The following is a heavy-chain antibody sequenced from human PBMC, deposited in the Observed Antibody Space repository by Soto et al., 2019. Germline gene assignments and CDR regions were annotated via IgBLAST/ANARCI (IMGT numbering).Heavy chain of an antibody. Sequence: ASVKVSCKTSGDTFTYRAVHWVRQAPGQRLEWMGWIDASSGDIKYSQKFQGRVTMTRDTSISTAYMELSRLRSDDTAVYYCASYRYNWDDGNYYYYGMDVWGQGTTVTVSS. CDR2: IDASSGDI. CDR1: GDTFTYRA. CDR3: ASYRYNWDDGNYYYYGMDV. J-gene: IGHJ6*02. D-gene: IGHD1-20*01. V-gene: IGHV1-2*02.